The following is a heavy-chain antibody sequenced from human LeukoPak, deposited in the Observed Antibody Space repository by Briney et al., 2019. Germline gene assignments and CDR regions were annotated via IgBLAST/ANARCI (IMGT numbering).Heavy chain of an antibody. Sequence: GASVNVSCKASGYTFSQYSISWVRQAPGKGVEWMGWVSPSHTTRVYAQEFQGRVTMTADTNTNTVSMELRSLRFDDTAVYFCARDYILPLETDNGDGFAIWGQGTVVTVSS. CDR1: GYTFSQYS. D-gene: IGHD3-3*02. CDR3: ARDYILPLETDNGDGFAI. J-gene: IGHJ3*02. V-gene: IGHV1-18*01. CDR2: VSPSHTTR.